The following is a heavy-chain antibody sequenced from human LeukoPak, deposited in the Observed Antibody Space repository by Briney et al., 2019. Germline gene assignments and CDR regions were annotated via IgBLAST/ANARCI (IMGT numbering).Heavy chain of an antibody. Sequence: ASVKVSCKASGYTFTGYYMHWVRQAPGQGLEWMGWINPNSGGTNYAQKFQGRVTMTRDTSISTAYMELSRLRSDGTAVYYCARDLGYCSGGSCYSVHYWGQGTLVTVSS. J-gene: IGHJ4*02. V-gene: IGHV1-2*02. CDR3: ARDLGYCSGGSCYSVHY. D-gene: IGHD2-15*01. CDR1: GYTFTGYY. CDR2: INPNSGGT.